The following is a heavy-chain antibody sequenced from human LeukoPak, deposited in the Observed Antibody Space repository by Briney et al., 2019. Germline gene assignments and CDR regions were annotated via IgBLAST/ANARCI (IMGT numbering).Heavy chain of an antibody. V-gene: IGHV4-39*07. J-gene: IGHJ5*02. CDR2: IYYSGST. Sequence: SETLSLTCTVSGGSVSSSSYYWGWIRQPPGKGLEWIGSIYYSGSTYYNPSLKSRVTISVDTSKNQFSLKLSSVTAADTAVYYCASRVVVAAHNWFGPWGQGTLVTVSS. CDR1: GGSVSSSSYY. D-gene: IGHD2-15*01. CDR3: ASRVVVAAHNWFGP.